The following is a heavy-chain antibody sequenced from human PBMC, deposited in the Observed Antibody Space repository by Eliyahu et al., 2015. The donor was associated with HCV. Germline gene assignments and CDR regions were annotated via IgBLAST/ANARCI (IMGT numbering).Heavy chain of an antibody. Sequence: EVQLLESGGGLVQPGGSLRLSCAASGFTFTNYVMSWVRQAPGKGLGWVSTITGSGGTTYYADSVKGRFTISRDNSKNTLYLQMNSLRVEDAAVYYCAKEFGISDYWGQGTLVTVSP. V-gene: IGHV3-23*01. J-gene: IGHJ4*02. CDR2: ITGSGGTT. D-gene: IGHD2-15*01. CDR3: AKEFGISDY. CDR1: GFTFTNYV.